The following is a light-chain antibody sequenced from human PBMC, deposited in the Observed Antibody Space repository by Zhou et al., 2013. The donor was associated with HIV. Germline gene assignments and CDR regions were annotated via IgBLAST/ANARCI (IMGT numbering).Light chain of an antibody. CDR2: TAS. J-gene: IGKJ2*01. Sequence: DIQMTQSPSSLSASVGDRVTITCRASQSISTYLNWYQQKPGKAPKVLIYTASNLQSGVPSRFSGSGSGRDFTLTISSLQPEDAAIYYCQQSYSTPYTFGRGTKLEIK. CDR1: QSISTY. V-gene: IGKV1-39*01. CDR3: QQSYSTPYT.